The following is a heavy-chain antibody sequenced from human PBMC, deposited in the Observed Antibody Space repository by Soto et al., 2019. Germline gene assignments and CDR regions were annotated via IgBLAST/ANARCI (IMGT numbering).Heavy chain of an antibody. CDR1: CDSIPHYW. D-gene: IGHD3-3*01. J-gene: IGHJ6*01. CDR2: IYYSGST. Sequence: SYTVLLTSTFSCDSIPHYWWSCLLLRPEKRRVWIGYIYYSGSTNYNPSLKSRVTISVDTSKNQFSLKLSSVTAADTAVYYFARAATLFAVTHYYYYYGMDVWRQGPTVTVSS. CDR3: ARAATLFAVTHYYYYYGMDV. V-gene: IGHV4-59*13.